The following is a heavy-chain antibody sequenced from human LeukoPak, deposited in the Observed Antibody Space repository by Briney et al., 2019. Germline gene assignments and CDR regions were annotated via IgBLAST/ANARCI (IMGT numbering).Heavy chain of an antibody. Sequence: GGSLRLSCAASGFTFSSYGMHWVRQAPGKGLEWVAVIWYGGSNKYYADSVKGRFTISRDNSKNTLYLQMNSLRAEDTAVYYCAKGAYDSSGYYPSWGQGTLVTVSS. CDR1: GFTFSSYG. CDR2: IWYGGSNK. J-gene: IGHJ4*02. D-gene: IGHD3-22*01. V-gene: IGHV3-30*02. CDR3: AKGAYDSSGYYPS.